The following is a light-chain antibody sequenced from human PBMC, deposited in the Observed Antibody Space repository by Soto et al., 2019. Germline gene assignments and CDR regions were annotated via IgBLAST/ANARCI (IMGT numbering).Light chain of an antibody. Sequence: QSVLTQPPSASGTPGQRVTISCSGRNSNIGTNAVNWYQQIPGTAPKLLIYNNNQRPSGVPDRFSGSKSGTSASLAISGLQSEDEADYPCATWDDTLRTWVFGGGTKLTVL. V-gene: IGLV1-44*01. CDR3: ATWDDTLRTWV. CDR1: NSNIGTNA. J-gene: IGLJ3*02. CDR2: NNN.